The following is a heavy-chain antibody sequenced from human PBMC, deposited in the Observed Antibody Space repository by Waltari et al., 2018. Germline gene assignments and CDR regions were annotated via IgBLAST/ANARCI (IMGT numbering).Heavy chain of an antibody. CDR1: GGSFSGYY. CDR3: ARGPWTTRARGWFDP. D-gene: IGHD4-17*01. V-gene: IGHV4-34*01. Sequence: QVQLQQWGAGLLKPSETLSLTCAVYGGSFSGYYWSWIRQPPGKGLEWIGEINHSGSTNYNPSLKSRVTISVDTSKNQFSLKLSSVTAADTAVYYCARGPWTTRARGWFDPWGQGTLVTVSS. CDR2: INHSGST. J-gene: IGHJ5*02.